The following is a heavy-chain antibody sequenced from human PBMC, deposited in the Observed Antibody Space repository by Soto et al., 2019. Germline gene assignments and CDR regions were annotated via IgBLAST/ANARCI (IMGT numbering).Heavy chain of an antibody. Sequence: EVQLLESGGGLVQPGGSLRLSCAASGFTFNSYAMTWVRQAPGKGLEWVSGISGGGVSTHYADSVKGRFTISRDNSKNTLYLQMNSLRAEDTAIYYCAKGYSSGCYPGGNWGQGTLVTVSS. CDR1: GFTFNSYA. V-gene: IGHV3-23*01. D-gene: IGHD6-19*01. J-gene: IGHJ4*02. CDR2: ISGGGVST. CDR3: AKGYSSGCYPGGN.